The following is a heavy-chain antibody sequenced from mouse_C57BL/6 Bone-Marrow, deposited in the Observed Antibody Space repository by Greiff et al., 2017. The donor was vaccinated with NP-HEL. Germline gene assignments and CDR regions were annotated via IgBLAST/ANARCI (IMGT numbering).Heavy chain of an antibody. Sequence: EVKLQESGPGLVKPSQSLSLTCSVTGYSITSGYYWNWIRQFPGNKLEWMGYISYDGSNNYNPSLKNRISITRDTSKNQFFLKLNSVTTEDTATYYCARVDDGYFYWGQGTTLTVSS. V-gene: IGHV3-6*01. J-gene: IGHJ2*01. CDR1: GYSITSGYY. CDR2: ISYDGSN. CDR3: ARVDDGYFY. D-gene: IGHD2-3*01.